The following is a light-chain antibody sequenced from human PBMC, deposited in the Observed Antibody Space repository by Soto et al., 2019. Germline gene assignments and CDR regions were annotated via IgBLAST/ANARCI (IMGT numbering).Light chain of an antibody. Sequence: DIQMTQSPSTLSASVGDRVTITCRASQSISSWLAWYQQKPGRAPKLLIYKASSLETGVPSRFSGSGSGTEFTLIISILQPDNFASYYCQQYGSSAPWTFGQGTKVQIK. CDR3: QQYGSSAPWT. V-gene: IGKV1-5*03. CDR1: QSISSW. J-gene: IGKJ1*01. CDR2: KAS.